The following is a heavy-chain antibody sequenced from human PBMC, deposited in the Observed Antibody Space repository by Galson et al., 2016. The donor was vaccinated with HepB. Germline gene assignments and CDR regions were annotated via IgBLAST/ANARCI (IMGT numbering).Heavy chain of an antibody. CDR3: ARGRQQPPAYYYYMDV. V-gene: IGHV3-21*01. D-gene: IGHD2-15*01. CDR1: GFTFTSYT. Sequence: SLRLSCAASGFTFTSYTMNWVRQAPGKALEWVASVSGPSFYIFYTDSVKGRFTISRDNAINSLFLQMHDLRPEDTAVYYCARGRQQPPAYYYYMDVWGKGTTVTVSS. CDR2: VSGPSFYI. J-gene: IGHJ6*03.